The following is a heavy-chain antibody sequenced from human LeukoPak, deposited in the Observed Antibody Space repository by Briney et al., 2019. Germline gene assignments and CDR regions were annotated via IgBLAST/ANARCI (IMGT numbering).Heavy chain of an antibody. CDR2: IYPGGSET. CDR1: GYTFTTYW. V-gene: IGHV5-51*01. CDR3: ARRSGWYGLDY. Sequence: GESLKISCKGSGYTFTTYWIGWVRQMPGKGLEWMGIIYPGGSETSYSPSFQGQVTISADTSISTAYLQWSSLKASDTAVYYCARRSGWYGLDYWGQGTLVTVSS. J-gene: IGHJ4*02. D-gene: IGHD6-19*01.